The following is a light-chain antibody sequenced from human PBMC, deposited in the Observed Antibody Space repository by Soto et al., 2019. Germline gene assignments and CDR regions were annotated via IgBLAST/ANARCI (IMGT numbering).Light chain of an antibody. J-gene: IGKJ4*01. CDR1: QNIINY. V-gene: IGKV1-39*01. CDR3: QQSYSTPPT. CDR2: AAS. Sequence: DIQMTQSPSSLSASVGDRVTITCRASQNIINYLNWYQQKPGKAPNLLIYAASSLQSGVPSRFSGSGSATDFTLTISSLQPEDFANYYCQQSYSTPPTFGGGTKVEIK.